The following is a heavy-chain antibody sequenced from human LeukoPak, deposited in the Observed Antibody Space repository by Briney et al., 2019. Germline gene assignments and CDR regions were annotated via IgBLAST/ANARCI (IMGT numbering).Heavy chain of an antibody. CDR1: GGSISSYY. D-gene: IGHD1-20*01. CDR2: IYYSGST. J-gene: IGHJ4*02. V-gene: IGHV4-59*01. CDR3: ARGGNWSPFDY. Sequence: SETLSLTCTVSGGSISSYYWSWIRQPPGKGLEWIGYIYYSGSTNYNPSLKSRVTKSVDTSKNQFSLKLSSVTAADTAVYYCARGGNWSPFDYWGQGTLVTVSS.